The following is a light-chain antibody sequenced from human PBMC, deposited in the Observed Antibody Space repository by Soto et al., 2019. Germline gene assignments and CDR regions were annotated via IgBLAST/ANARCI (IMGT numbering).Light chain of an antibody. CDR1: SSNIGNNY. CDR2: ENN. V-gene: IGLV1-51*02. Sequence: QSVLTQPPSVSAAPGQKVTISCSGSSSNIGNNYVFWYQQLPGTAPKLLIYENNKRPSGIPDRFSGSKSATSATLGITGLQTGDEADYYCGTWDSSLSAGVFGGGTKVTVL. CDR3: GTWDSSLSAGV. J-gene: IGLJ3*02.